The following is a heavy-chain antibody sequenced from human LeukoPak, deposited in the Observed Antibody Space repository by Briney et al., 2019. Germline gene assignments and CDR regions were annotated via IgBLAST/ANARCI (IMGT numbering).Heavy chain of an antibody. CDR2: IWYDGSNK. J-gene: IGHJ4*02. D-gene: IGHD1-26*01. Sequence: GRSLRLSCAASGFTFNDYGIHWARQAPGKGLEWVTVIWYDGSNKFYADSVKGRFTISRDNSKNTLYLQMNSLRAEDTAVYYCARHSEGAIDYWGQGTLVTVSS. V-gene: IGHV3-33*01. CDR3: ARHSEGAIDY. CDR1: GFTFNDYG.